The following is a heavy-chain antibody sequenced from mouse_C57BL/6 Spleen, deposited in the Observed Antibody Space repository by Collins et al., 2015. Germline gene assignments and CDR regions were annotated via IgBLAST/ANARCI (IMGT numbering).Heavy chain of an antibody. Sequence: QVQLQQPGAELVKPGASVKLSCKASGYTFTSYWMHWVKQRPGQGLEWIGMIHPNSGSTNYNEKFKSKATLTVDKSSSTAYMQLSSLTSEDSAVYYCARSFITTVENAMDYWGQGTSVTVSS. V-gene: IGHV1-64*01. CDR3: ARSFITTVENAMDY. J-gene: IGHJ4*01. CDR2: IHPNSGST. CDR1: GYTFTSYW. D-gene: IGHD1-1*01.